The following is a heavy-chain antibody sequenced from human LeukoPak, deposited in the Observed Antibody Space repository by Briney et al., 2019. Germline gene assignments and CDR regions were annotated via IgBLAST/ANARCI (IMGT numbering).Heavy chain of an antibody. J-gene: IGHJ6*02. CDR3: ARDQIVVVPAAAEKYYYYYGMDV. CDR1: GFTFSSYS. CDR2: ISSSSSTI. Sequence: GGSLRLSCAASGFTFSSYSMNWVRQAPGKGLEWVSYISSSSSTIYYADSVKGRFTISRDNAKNSLNLQMNSLRAEDTAVYYCARDQIVVVPAAAEKYYYYYGMDVWGQGTTVTVSS. D-gene: IGHD2-2*01. V-gene: IGHV3-48*04.